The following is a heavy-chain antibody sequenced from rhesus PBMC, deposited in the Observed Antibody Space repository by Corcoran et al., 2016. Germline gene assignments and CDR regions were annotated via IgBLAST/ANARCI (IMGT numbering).Heavy chain of an antibody. CDR3: ATESLAHS. Sequence: QVQLRESGPGLVKASETLSLTCIVYGVPISNSWWSWVRQSPGKGLEWIGEVNGKTGVAFYQPSLQSRVTFSLGASQNQVFLRLSFLTAADTAVYFCATESLAHSWGQGILVTVSS. CDR1: GVPISNSW. D-gene: IGHD3-3*01. J-gene: IGHJ4*01. V-gene: IGHV4-80*01. CDR2: VNGKTGVA.